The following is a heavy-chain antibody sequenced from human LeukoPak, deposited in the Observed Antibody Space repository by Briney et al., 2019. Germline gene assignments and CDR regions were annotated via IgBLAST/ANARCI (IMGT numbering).Heavy chain of an antibody. V-gene: IGHV1-46*01. J-gene: IGHJ4*02. CDR2: INPSGGST. CDR3: ARLEWELLPDY. CDR1: GYTFTSYY. Sequence: ASVNVSCKASGYTFTSYYMHWVRQAPGQGLEWMGIINPSGGSTSYAQKFQGRVTMTRDTSTSTVYMELSSLRSEDTAVYYCARLEWELLPDYWGQGTLVTVSS. D-gene: IGHD1-26*01.